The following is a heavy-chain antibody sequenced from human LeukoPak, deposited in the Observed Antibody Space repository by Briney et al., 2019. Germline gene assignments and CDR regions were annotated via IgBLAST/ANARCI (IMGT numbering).Heavy chain of an antibody. CDR3: ARVPSGYTFGYGYYYYYMDV. V-gene: IGHV3-48*04. CDR2: IIGSSTTI. J-gene: IGHJ6*03. D-gene: IGHD5-18*01. Sequence: GGSLRLSCAASGFTFSDYSMHWVRQAPGKGLECISYIIGSSTTIYYADSVKGRFTISRDNAKSSLYLQMNSLRVEDTAVYFCARVPSGYTFGYGYYYYYMDVWGKGTTVTVSS. CDR1: GFTFSDYS.